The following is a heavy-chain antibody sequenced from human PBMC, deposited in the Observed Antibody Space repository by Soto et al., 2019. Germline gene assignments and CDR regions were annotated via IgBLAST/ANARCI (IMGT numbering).Heavy chain of an antibody. CDR1: GFTFSDYY. Sequence: GGSLRLSCAASGFTFSDYYMDWARQAPGKGLEWVARARNKAHAHTTEYAASVKGRFIISRDDSKNSLYLQMNSLKTEDTAVYYCTRGFRSLDVWGQGTTVTVSS. D-gene: IGHD3-10*01. J-gene: IGHJ6*02. V-gene: IGHV3-72*01. CDR2: ARNKAHAHTT. CDR3: TRGFRSLDV.